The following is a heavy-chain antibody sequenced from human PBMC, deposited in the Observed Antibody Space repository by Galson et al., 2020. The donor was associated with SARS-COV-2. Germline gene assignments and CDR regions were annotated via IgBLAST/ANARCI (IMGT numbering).Heavy chain of an antibody. CDR2: IHYAGRA. J-gene: IGHJ6*02. CDR3: ARDRRIFRRDRIYYYGVNV. D-gene: IGHD3-10*01. CDR1: GDSIRSGGDR. V-gene: IGHV4-31*03. Sequence: ASETLSLTCIVSGDSIRSGGDRWAWIRQNPGTGLEWIGDIHYAGRASSNPSLQRRVVISVDTSKSQFSLMMSSMTAADTAVYYCARDRRIFRRDRIYYYGVNVWGQGTTVTVSS.